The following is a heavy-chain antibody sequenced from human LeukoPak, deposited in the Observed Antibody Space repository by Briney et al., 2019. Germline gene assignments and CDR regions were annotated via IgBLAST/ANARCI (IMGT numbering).Heavy chain of an antibody. CDR1: GGSISSYY. D-gene: IGHD2-15*01. J-gene: IGHJ6*02. CDR3: ARGDSNIVASMDV. CDR2: FYTSGYT. Sequence: PSETLSLTCTVSGGSISSYYWSWIRQPPGKGLEWIGRFYTSGYTNYNPSLKSRVTMSVDRSKNQFSLKLSSVTAADTAVYYCARGDSNIVASMDVWGQGTTVTVSS. V-gene: IGHV4-4*07.